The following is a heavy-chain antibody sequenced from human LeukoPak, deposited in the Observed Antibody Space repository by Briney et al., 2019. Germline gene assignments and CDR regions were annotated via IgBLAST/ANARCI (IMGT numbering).Heavy chain of an antibody. Sequence: GGSLRLSCAASGFAFSTYTMHWVRQAPGKGLEWVAVISIDGNIKYYADSVKGRFTISRDNSKNTLYLQMNSLRAEDTAVYYCAKGGLYDSSGYYQALDYWGQGTLVTVSS. J-gene: IGHJ4*02. CDR3: AKGGLYDSSGYYQALDY. CDR2: ISIDGNIK. D-gene: IGHD3-22*01. CDR1: GFAFSTYT. V-gene: IGHV3-30-3*01.